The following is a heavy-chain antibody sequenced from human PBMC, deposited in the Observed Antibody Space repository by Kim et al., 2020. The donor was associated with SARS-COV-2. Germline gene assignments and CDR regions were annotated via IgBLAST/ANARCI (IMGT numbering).Heavy chain of an antibody. D-gene: IGHD2-21*01. CDR3: ARWGGDNYLKAFDY. CDR1: GASINDYY. J-gene: IGHJ4*02. V-gene: IGHV4-59*01. CDR2: THYSGKT. Sequence: SETLSLTCTVSGASINDYYWNWVRQPPGKGLEWIGYTHYSGKTFYNPSLKSRVTASVDTPKNQFSLSLTSVTSADAAVYYCARWGGDNYLKAFDYWGQGVLVTVSS.